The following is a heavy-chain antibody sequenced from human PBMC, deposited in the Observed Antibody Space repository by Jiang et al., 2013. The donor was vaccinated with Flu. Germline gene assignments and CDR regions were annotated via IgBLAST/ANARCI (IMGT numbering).Heavy chain of an antibody. D-gene: IGHD1-26*01. CDR3: ATIVGSLGGYFFYHMDV. V-gene: IGHV4-39*01. CDR2: IYYSGST. Sequence: WGVDPPSPPGTGSGVDWSIYYSGSTYYTPSLKSRVTISIDTSNNQFSLKLNSVTAADTAVYYCATIVGSLGGYFFYHMDVWGQGTTVIV. J-gene: IGHJ6*03.